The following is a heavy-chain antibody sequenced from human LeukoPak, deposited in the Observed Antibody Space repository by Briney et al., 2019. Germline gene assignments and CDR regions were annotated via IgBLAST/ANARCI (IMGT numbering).Heavy chain of an antibody. CDR3: AKTPVQQLVLGWFDP. V-gene: IGHV3-23*01. Sequence: PGGSLRLSCAASGFTFSSYAMSWVRQAPGKGLEWVSAISGSGGSTYYADSVKGRFTISRDNSKNTLYLQMNSLRAEDTAVYYCAKTPVQQLVLGWFDPWGQGTLVTVSS. CDR1: GFTFSSYA. CDR2: ISGSGGST. D-gene: IGHD6-13*01. J-gene: IGHJ5*02.